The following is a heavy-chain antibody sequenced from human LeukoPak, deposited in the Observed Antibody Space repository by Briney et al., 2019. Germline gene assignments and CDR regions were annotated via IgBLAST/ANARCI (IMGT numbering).Heavy chain of an antibody. CDR3: ARHYHCSSTSCYTGGFYYYYYYMDV. CDR2: IYHSGST. V-gene: IGHV4-30-2*03. Sequence: PSETLSLTCTVSGGSISSGGYYWSWIRQPPGKGLEWIGYIYHSGSTYYNPSLKSRVTISVDTSKNQFSLKLSSVTAADTAVYYCARHYHCSSTSCYTGGFYYYYYYMDVWGKGTTVTVSS. J-gene: IGHJ6*03. CDR1: GGSISSGGYY. D-gene: IGHD2-2*02.